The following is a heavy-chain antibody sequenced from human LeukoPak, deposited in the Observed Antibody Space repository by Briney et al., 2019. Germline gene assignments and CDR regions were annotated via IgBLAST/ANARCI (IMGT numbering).Heavy chain of an antibody. CDR3: ARGGYGGNSAPSFDY. Sequence: GGSLRLSCAASGFIFSSYAMHWVRQGPGKGLEWVSSITSSSSYIYYADSVRGRFSISRDNAKNSLYLQMNSLRAEDTAVYYCARGGYGGNSAPSFDYWGQGTLVTVSS. CDR2: ITSSSSYI. D-gene: IGHD4-23*01. V-gene: IGHV3-21*01. J-gene: IGHJ4*02. CDR1: GFIFSSYA.